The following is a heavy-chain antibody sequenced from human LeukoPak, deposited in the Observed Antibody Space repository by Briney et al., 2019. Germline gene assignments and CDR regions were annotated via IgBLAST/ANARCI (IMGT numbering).Heavy chain of an antibody. CDR2: ILSAGST. CDR1: GDSMSIRSYF. CDR3: ARSPAAVVRGVSITWFDT. D-gene: IGHD3-10*01. Sequence: SETLSLTCAVSGDSMSIRSYFWGWARQSPGKGLEWIGSILSAGSTYRDPSLRSRVTISVDTSKSQFSLNLRSATAADTAIYYCARSPAAVVRGVSITWFDTWGQGTLVTASP. J-gene: IGHJ5*02. V-gene: IGHV4-39*01.